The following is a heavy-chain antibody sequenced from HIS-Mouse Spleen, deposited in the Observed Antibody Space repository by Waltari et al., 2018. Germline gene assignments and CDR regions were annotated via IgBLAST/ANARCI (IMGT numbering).Heavy chain of an antibody. CDR2: IYWYDDK. D-gene: IGHD6-6*01. CDR3: AHRPTIAARRRGAFDI. CDR1: GFSLSTSGVG. V-gene: IGHV2-5*01. Sequence: QITLKESGPTLVKPTQTLTLTCTFSGFSLSTSGVGVGWIRQPPGKALEWLALIYWYDDKRYSPALKSRLTITKDTSKNQVVLTMTNMDPVDTATYYCAHRPTIAARRRGAFDIWGQGTMVTVSS. J-gene: IGHJ3*02.